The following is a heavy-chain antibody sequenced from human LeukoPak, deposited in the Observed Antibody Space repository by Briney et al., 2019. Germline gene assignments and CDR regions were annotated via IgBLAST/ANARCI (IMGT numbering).Heavy chain of an antibody. V-gene: IGHV3-30*03. CDR3: ATSDIVVVPRDFDI. J-gene: IGHJ3*02. D-gene: IGHD2-2*01. CDR2: ISYDGSNK. CDR1: GFTFSSHG. Sequence: GGSLRLSCAASGFTFSSHGMHWVRQAPAKGLEWVAVISYDGSNKYYADSVKGRLTISRDNSKNTLYLQMNSLRAEDPAVYYCATSDIVVVPRDFDIWGQGTMVTVSS.